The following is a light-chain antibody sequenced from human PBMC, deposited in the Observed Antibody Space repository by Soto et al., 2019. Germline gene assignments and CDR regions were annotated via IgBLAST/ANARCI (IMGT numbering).Light chain of an antibody. Sequence: EIVMTQSPATLSVSPGESVTLSCRASQSVSTNLAWFQQKPGQAPRLFIYGASIRATGIPARFSGSGSGTEFTLTVTNLQYEDVAVYYCQQYNNWPPWTFGQGTRVEIK. J-gene: IGKJ1*01. CDR1: QSVSTN. CDR2: GAS. V-gene: IGKV3-15*01. CDR3: QQYNNWPPWT.